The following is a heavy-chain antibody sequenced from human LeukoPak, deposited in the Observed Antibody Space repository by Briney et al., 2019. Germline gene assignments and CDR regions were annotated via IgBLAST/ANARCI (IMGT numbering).Heavy chain of an antibody. V-gene: IGHV3-30*18. CDR1: GFTFSSYG. Sequence: PGRSLRLSCAASGFTFSSYGMHWVRQAPGKGLEWVAVISYDGSNKYYADSVKGRFTISRDNSKNTLYLQMNSLRAEDTAVYYCAKDRGGATRIRDYWGQGTLVTVSS. CDR3: AKDRGGATRIRDY. CDR2: ISYDGSNK. J-gene: IGHJ4*02. D-gene: IGHD1-26*01.